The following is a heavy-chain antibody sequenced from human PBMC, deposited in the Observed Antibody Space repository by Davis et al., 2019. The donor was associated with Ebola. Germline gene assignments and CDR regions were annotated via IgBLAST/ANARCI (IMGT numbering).Heavy chain of an antibody. CDR1: GGSISTSNYY. J-gene: IGHJ4*02. V-gene: IGHV4-39*01. CDR3: ATRGMAGSVDY. Sequence: MPGGSLILSCTVSGGSISTSNYYWGWIRQPPGKGLEWIGSTYYGGNTYYNPSLKSRVTINVDTSKNQFSLKVTSVTAADTAVYYRATRGMAGSVDYWGQGTLVTVSS. D-gene: IGHD3-10*01. CDR2: TYYGGNT.